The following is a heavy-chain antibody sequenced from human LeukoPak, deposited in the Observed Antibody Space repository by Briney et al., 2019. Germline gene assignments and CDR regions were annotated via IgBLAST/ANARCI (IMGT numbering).Heavy chain of an antibody. CDR1: GGSISSSSYY. D-gene: IGHD4-17*01. Sequence: PSETLSLTCTVSGGSISSSSYYWGWIRQPPGKGLEWIGSIYYSGSTYYNPSLKSRVSISVDTSKNQFSLKLSSVTAADTAVYYCARGATDYGDYDEAVDYWGQGTLVTVSS. CDR3: ARGATDYGDYDEAVDY. J-gene: IGHJ4*02. V-gene: IGHV4-39*07. CDR2: IYYSGST.